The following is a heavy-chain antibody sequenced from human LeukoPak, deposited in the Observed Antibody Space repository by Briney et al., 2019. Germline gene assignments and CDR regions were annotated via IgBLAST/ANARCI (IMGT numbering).Heavy chain of an antibody. Sequence: GGSLRLSCAASGFTFSSYAMSWVRQAPGKGLEWVSAISGSGGSTYYADSVKGRFTISGDNAKNSLYLQMNSLRAEDTAVYYCARRKYESSGYPDYWGQGTLVTVSS. CDR2: ISGSGGST. D-gene: IGHD3-22*01. V-gene: IGHV3-23*01. J-gene: IGHJ4*02. CDR3: ARRKYESSGYPDY. CDR1: GFTFSSYA.